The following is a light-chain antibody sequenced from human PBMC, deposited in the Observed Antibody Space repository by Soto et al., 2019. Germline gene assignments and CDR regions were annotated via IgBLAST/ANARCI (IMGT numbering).Light chain of an antibody. J-gene: IGKJ5*01. CDR2: GAS. V-gene: IGKV3-20*01. CDR1: QSVSSSY. Sequence: EIVLTQSPGTLSLSPGERATLSCRASQSVSSSYLAWYQQKPGQAPRLLIYGASSRATGIPDRFSGSGSGTVFTLTISRREPEDFAVYYCQQYGSSPLVTFGQGTRLEIK. CDR3: QQYGSSPLVT.